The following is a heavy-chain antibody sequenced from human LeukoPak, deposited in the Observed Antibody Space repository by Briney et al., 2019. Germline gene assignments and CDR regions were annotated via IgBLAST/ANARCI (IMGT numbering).Heavy chain of an antibody. CDR1: GFTFSTYA. V-gene: IGHV3-23*01. CDR2: ISGSGGST. J-gene: IGHJ4*02. Sequence: GGSLRLSCGGSGFTFSTYAMSWVRQAPGKGLEWVSAISGSGGSTYYADSVKGRFTISRDNSKNTLYLQMNSLRAEDTAVYYCAKGAMAARHGYFDYWGQGTLVTVSS. D-gene: IGHD6-6*01. CDR3: AKGAMAARHGYFDY.